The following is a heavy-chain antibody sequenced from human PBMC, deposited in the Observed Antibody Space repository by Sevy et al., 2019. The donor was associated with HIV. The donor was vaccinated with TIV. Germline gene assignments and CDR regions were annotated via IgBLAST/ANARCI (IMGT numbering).Heavy chain of an antibody. D-gene: IGHD2-2*01. J-gene: IGHJ3*02. CDR3: AKAWERYCSSTSCYSRAFDI. CDR1: GFTFSSYA. V-gene: IGHV3-23*01. Sequence: GGSLRLSCAASGFTFSSYAMSWVRQAPGKGLEWVSAISGSGGSTYYADSVKGRFTISRDNSKNTLYLQMNSLRAEDMAVYYCAKAWERYCSSTSCYSRAFDIWGQGTMVTVSS. CDR2: ISGSGGST.